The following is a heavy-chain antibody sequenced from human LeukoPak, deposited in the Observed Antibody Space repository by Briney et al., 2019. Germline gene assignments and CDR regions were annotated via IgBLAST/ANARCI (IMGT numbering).Heavy chain of an antibody. V-gene: IGHV3-48*03. CDR2: ISGSGYPI. Sequence: GGSLRLSCTASGFTFSTYEMNWVRQAPGKGLEWVSYISGSGYPIYYADSVKGRFTISRDNAKNSLYLQMNSLRAEDTAIYYCARDRGLEWLLKHLDSWGQGTLVTVSS. J-gene: IGHJ4*02. D-gene: IGHD3-3*01. CDR1: GFTFSTYE. CDR3: ARDRGLEWLLKHLDS.